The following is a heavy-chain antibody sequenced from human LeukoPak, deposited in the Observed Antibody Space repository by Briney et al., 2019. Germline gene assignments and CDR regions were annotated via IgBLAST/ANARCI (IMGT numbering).Heavy chain of an antibody. CDR3: ARAFSLVDDAFDI. Sequence: GRSLRLSCAASGFTFSSYAMHWVRQAPGKGLEWVAVISYDGSNKYYADSVKGRFTISRDNSKNTLYLQMNSLRAEDTAVYYCARAFSLVDDAFDIWGQGTMVTVSS. CDR1: GFTFSSYA. V-gene: IGHV3-30-3*01. D-gene: IGHD3-16*02. J-gene: IGHJ3*02. CDR2: ISYDGSNK.